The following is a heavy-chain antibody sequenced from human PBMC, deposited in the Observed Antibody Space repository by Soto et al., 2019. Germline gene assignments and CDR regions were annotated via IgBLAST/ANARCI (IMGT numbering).Heavy chain of an antibody. CDR2: FYYSGST. V-gene: IGHV4-39*01. CDR3: ARTTNGVNWFDP. J-gene: IGHJ5*02. D-gene: IGHD1-1*01. Sequence: SETLSLTCTVSGGSISSSSYYWGWIRQPPGKGLEWIGSFYYSGSTYYNPSLKSRVTISVDTSKNQCSLKLSSVTAADTAVYYCARTTNGVNWFDPWGQGTLVTVSS. CDR1: GGSISSSSYY.